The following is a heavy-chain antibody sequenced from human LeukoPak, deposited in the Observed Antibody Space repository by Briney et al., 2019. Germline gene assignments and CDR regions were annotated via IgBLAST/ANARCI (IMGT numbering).Heavy chain of an antibody. Sequence: GGSLRLSCAASGFTFSTYAMSWVRQAPGKGLGWVSTISGSAGTTYYADSVKGRFTISRDDSKNTLYLQTNSLRDEDTAVYYCAKDRRLDIVINYFDYWGQGTLVTVSS. CDR2: ISGSAGTT. J-gene: IGHJ4*02. CDR3: AKDRRLDIVINYFDY. D-gene: IGHD5-12*01. V-gene: IGHV3-23*01. CDR1: GFTFSTYA.